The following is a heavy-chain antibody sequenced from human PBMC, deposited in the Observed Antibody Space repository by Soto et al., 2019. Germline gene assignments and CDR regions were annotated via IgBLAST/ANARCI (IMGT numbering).Heavy chain of an antibody. Sequence: PSETLSLTCTVSGGSVTNSNYYWGCLRPSPGKGLEWIGSVYYRGRSYSKSSVKSRVTISVDTSKNRFSLSLNSVTASDTAVYFCVSQRTTVPTQAYFDYWGPGALVTVS. J-gene: IGHJ4*02. CDR1: GGSVTNSNYY. D-gene: IGHD4-17*01. CDR2: VYYRGRS. V-gene: IGHV4-39*01. CDR3: VSQRTTVPTQAYFDY.